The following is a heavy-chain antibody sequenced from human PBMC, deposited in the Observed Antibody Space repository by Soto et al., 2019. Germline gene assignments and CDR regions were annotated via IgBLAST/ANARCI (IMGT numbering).Heavy chain of an antibody. V-gene: IGHV4-39*01. Sequence: QLQLQESGPGLVKPSETLSLTCTISGGSISSSSFYWGWVRQPPGKGLEWIGSIYYSGNTHHNPSIRSRVYISVDTSKNQFSLDLSSVTAADTAVYYCARQYSNYNYYSYYYMDVWGKGTTVTVSS. CDR2: IYYSGNT. J-gene: IGHJ6*03. CDR3: ARQYSNYNYYSYYYMDV. CDR1: GGSISSSSFY. D-gene: IGHD4-4*01.